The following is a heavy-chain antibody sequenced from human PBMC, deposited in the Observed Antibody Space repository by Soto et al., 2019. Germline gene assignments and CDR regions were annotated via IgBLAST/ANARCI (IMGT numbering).Heavy chain of an antibody. CDR2: IYTSGST. V-gene: IGHV4-4*07. J-gene: IGHJ5*02. Sequence: PSETLSLTCTVSGGSISIYYWSWIRQPAGKGLEWIGRIYTSGSTNYNPSLKSRVTMSVDTSKNQFSLKLSSVTAADTAVYYCARVSYDSSGYYYDNWLDPWGQGTLVTVSS. CDR1: GGSISIYY. CDR3: ARVSYDSSGYYYDNWLDP. D-gene: IGHD3-22*01.